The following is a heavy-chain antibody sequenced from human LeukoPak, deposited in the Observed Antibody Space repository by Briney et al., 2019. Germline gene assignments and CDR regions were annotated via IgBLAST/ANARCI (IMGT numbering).Heavy chain of an antibody. V-gene: IGHV3-30*02. CDR3: AKGLGPIAAAGKIDY. J-gene: IGHJ4*02. CDR1: GFTFSSYA. Sequence: GGSLRLSCAASGFTFSSYAMSWVRQAPGKGLEWAAFIRYDGSNKYYADSVKGRFTISRDNSKNTLYLQMNSLRAEDTAVYYCAKGLGPIAAAGKIDYWGQGTLVTVSS. CDR2: IRYDGSNK. D-gene: IGHD6-13*01.